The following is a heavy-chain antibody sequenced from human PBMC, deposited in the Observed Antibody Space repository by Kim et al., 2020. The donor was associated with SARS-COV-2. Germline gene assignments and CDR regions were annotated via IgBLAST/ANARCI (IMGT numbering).Heavy chain of an antibody. D-gene: IGHD4-17*01. J-gene: IGHJ5*02. CDR2: ISGSGGST. CDR3: AKSRTAYGDYRLVGWFDP. Sequence: GGSLRLSCAASGFTFSSYAMSWVRQAPGKGLEWVSAISGSGGSTYYADSVKGRFTISRDNSKNTLYLQMNSLRAEDTAVYYCAKSRTAYGDYRLVGWFDPWGQGTLVTVSS. CDR1: GFTFSSYA. V-gene: IGHV3-23*01.